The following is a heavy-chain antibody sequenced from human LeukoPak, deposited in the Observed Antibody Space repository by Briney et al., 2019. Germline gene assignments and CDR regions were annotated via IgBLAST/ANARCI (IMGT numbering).Heavy chain of an antibody. CDR3: ARGLGAYYDSSGYLREHDAFDI. D-gene: IGHD3-22*01. CDR2: IYSGGST. J-gene: IGHJ3*02. Sequence: GGSLRLPCAASGFTVSSNYMSWVRQAPGKGLEWVSVIYSGGSTYYADSVKGRFTISRDNSKNTLYLQMNSLRAEDTAVYYCARGLGAYYDSSGYLREHDAFDIWGQGTMVTVSS. V-gene: IGHV3-53*05. CDR1: GFTVSSNY.